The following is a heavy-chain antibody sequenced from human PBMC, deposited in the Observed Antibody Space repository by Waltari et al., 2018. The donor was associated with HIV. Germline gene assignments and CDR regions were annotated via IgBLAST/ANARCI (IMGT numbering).Heavy chain of an antibody. CDR3: ARAHTTLGLVDWFDP. V-gene: IGHV4-59*01. CDR1: GGSISSYY. Sequence: QVQLQESGPGLVKPSETLSLTCTVSGGSISSYYWSWIRQPPGKGLAWIGYIYYSGSTNDNPSLKSRVTISVDTSKNQFSLKLSSVTAADTAVYYCARAHTTLGLVDWFDPWGQGTLVTVSS. D-gene: IGHD2-8*02. J-gene: IGHJ5*02. CDR2: IYYSGST.